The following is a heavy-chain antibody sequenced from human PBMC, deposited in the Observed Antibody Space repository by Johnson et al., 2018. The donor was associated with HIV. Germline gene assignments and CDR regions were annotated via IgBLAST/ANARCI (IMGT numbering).Heavy chain of an antibody. CDR3: ARDGAIAGAATEALDL. J-gene: IGHJ3*01. Sequence: QVQLVESGGGVVQPGRSLRLSCAASGFTFSSYAMHWVRQAPGKGLEWVATTSFDERGKHYTDSVKGRFTISRDNSKNALYLQLNSLGPEETAVYYCARDGAIAGAATEALDLGGQGTMVIVSS. V-gene: IGHV3-30*04. D-gene: IGHD1-26*01. CDR2: TSFDERGK. CDR1: GFTFSSYA.